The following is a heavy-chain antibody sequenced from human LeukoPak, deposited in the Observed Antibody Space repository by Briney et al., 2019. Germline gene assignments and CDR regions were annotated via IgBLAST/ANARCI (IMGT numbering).Heavy chain of an antibody. D-gene: IGHD3-10*01. CDR2: IYYTGST. CDR3: ARDQRGFDY. V-gene: IGHV4-59*01. J-gene: IGHJ4*02. CDR1: GGSISSYY. Sequence: SETLSLTCTVSGGSISSYYWSWIRQPPGRGLECLGYIYYTGSTNYNPSLKSRVTISVDTSQNQFSLNLNSVTAADTAVYYCARDQRGFDYWGQGTLVTVSS.